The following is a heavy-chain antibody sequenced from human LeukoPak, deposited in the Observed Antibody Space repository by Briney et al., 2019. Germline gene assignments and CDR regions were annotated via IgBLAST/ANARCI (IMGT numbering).Heavy chain of an antibody. CDR1: GYTFTSYA. D-gene: IGHD6-19*01. J-gene: IGHJ4*02. CDR3: ARYAQESNGWYYFDY. V-gene: IGHV1-18*01. Sequence: ASVKVSFKASGYTFTSYAISWVRQAPGQGLEWMGWIRVYNGNTNYPQKFHGRVTMTTDTSTTTAYMELRSLRSDDTAVYYCARYAQESNGWYYFDYWGQGTLVTVSS. CDR2: IRVYNGNT.